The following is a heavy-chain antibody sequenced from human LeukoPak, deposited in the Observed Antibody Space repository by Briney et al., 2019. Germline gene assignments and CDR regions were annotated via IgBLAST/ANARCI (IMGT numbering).Heavy chain of an antibody. CDR2: MNPNSGNT. CDR3: ARGLTMVRGVIFGY. V-gene: IGHV1-8*02. D-gene: IGHD3-10*01. J-gene: IGHJ4*02. Sequence: ASVKVSCKSSGGSFNNYVINWVRQAPGQGLEWMGWMNPNSGNTGYAQKFQGRVTMTRNTSISTAYMELSSLRSEDTAVYYCARGLTMVRGVIFGYWGQGTLVTVSS. CDR1: GGSFNNYV.